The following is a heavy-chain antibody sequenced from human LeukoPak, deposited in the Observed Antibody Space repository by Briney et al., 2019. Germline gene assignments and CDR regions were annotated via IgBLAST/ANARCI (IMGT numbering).Heavy chain of an antibody. J-gene: IGHJ6*02. D-gene: IGHD3-10*01. V-gene: IGHV3-53*01. Sequence: PGGSLRLSCAASGFTVSSNYMSWVRQAPGKGLGWVSVIYSGGSTYYADSVKGRFTISRDNSKNTLYLQMDSLRAEDTAVYYCAREIIRHGSGSYYRKVMGYGMDVWGQGTTVTVSS. CDR1: GFTVSSNY. CDR2: IYSGGST. CDR3: AREIIRHGSGSYYRKVMGYGMDV.